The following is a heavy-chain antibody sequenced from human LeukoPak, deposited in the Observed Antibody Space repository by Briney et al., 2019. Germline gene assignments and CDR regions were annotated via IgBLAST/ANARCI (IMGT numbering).Heavy chain of an antibody. V-gene: IGHV4-59*01. CDR3: ARGTYYHILTGYRGRILGFDH. Sequence: PSETLSLTCTVSGGSISSYYWSWIRQPPGKGLEWIGYIYYSGSTNYNPSLKSRVTISVDTSKNQFSLKLSSVTAADTAVYYCARGTYYHILTGYRGRILGFDHWGQGTLVTVSS. CDR2: IYYSGST. J-gene: IGHJ4*02. CDR1: GGSISSYY. D-gene: IGHD3-9*01.